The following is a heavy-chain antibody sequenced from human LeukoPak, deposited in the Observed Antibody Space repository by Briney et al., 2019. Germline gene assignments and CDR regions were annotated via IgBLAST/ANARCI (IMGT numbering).Heavy chain of an antibody. CDR3: ARGYSSPEYYYYYYMDV. CDR1: GYTFTSYY. J-gene: IGHJ6*03. D-gene: IGHD6-13*01. Sequence: ASVKVSCKASGYTFTSYYMHWVRQAPGQRLEWMGIINPSGGSTSYAQKFQGRVTMTRDMSTSTVYMELSSLRSEDTAVYYCARGYSSPEYYYYYYMDVWGKGTTVIVSS. V-gene: IGHV1-46*01. CDR2: INPSGGST.